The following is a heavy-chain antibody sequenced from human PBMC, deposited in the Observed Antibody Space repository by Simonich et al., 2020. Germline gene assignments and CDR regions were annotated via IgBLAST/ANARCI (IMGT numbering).Heavy chain of an antibody. D-gene: IGHD6-6*01. J-gene: IGHJ6*03. V-gene: IGHV1-2*02. CDR3: ARDRAARYYYYYYMDV. CDR2: INPKSGGT. CDR1: GYTFTGYY. Sequence: QVQLVQSGAEVKKPGASVKVSCKASGYTFTGYYMHWVRQAPGQGLDGMGWINPKSGGTNKDKKFQGRVTMTRDTSLSTAYMELSRLRSDDTAVYYCARDRAARYYYYYYMDVWGKGTTVTVSS.